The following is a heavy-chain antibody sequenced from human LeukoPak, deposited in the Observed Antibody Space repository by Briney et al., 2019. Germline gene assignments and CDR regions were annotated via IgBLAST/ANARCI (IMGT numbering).Heavy chain of an antibody. CDR1: GFTVSSIY. Sequence: GGSLRLCCAVSGFTVSSIYMSWVRQSPGKGLEWVSFIYSDGNTYYADSVKGRFTLSRDSSRNTLYLQMNSLRVDDTAVYYCAGDTHSSSWYDHWGQGTLVTVSS. CDR2: IYSDGNT. CDR3: AGDTHSSSWYDH. D-gene: IGHD6-19*01. V-gene: IGHV3-53*01. J-gene: IGHJ5*02.